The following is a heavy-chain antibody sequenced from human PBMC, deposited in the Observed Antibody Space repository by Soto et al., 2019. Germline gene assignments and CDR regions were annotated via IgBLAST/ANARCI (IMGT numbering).Heavy chain of an antibody. V-gene: IGHV3-74*01. CDR3: ARANGGNGAFDI. CDR2: INGDGSST. Sequence: EVQVVESGGGLVQPGGSLRLSCAASGFTFSTYWMHWVRQAPGKGLVCVSRINGDGSSTSYADSVKGRFTISRDNAKNTLYLQMNSLRAEDTAVYYCARANGGNGAFDIWGQGTMVTVSS. D-gene: IGHD2-15*01. J-gene: IGHJ3*02. CDR1: GFTFSTYW.